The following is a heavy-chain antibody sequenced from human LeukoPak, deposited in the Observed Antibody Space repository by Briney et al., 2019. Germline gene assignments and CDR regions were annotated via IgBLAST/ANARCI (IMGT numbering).Heavy chain of an antibody. CDR1: RFTFSGYW. Sequence: GGSLRLSCADSRFTFSGYWMHWVRQAPGKGLVWVSRINSDGTTITYADSVNGRFTISRDNAKNTLYLQMNSLRAEDTAVYYCARGEARSADYWGQGTLVTVSS. CDR2: INSDGTTI. J-gene: IGHJ4*02. V-gene: IGHV3-74*01. D-gene: IGHD1-26*01. CDR3: ARGEARSADY.